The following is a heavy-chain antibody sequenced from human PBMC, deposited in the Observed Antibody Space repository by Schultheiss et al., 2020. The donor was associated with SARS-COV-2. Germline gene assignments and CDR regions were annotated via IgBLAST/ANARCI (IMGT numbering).Heavy chain of an antibody. Sequence: GGSLRLSCAASGFTFSSYSMNWVRQAPGKGLEWVSGLSGSGGSTYYADSVKGRFTISRDNSKNTLYLQMNSLRAEDTAVYYCARANYDFWSGPPVYWGQGTLVTVSS. D-gene: IGHD3-3*01. CDR1: GFTFSSYS. CDR3: ARANYDFWSGPPVY. V-gene: IGHV3-23*01. CDR2: LSGSGGST. J-gene: IGHJ4*02.